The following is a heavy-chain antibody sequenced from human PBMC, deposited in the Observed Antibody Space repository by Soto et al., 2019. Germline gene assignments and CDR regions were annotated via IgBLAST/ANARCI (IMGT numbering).Heavy chain of an antibody. J-gene: IGHJ4*02. D-gene: IGHD6-19*01. Sequence: PGGSLRLSCAASGFTFSSYAMNWVRQAPGKGLEWVSVIYSGGSTYYADSVKGRFTISRDNSKNTLYLQMNSLRAEDTAVYYCARYSRQWLDKFDYRGQGTLVTVSS. CDR2: IYSGGST. CDR3: ARYSRQWLDKFDY. V-gene: IGHV3-66*01. CDR1: GFTFSSYA.